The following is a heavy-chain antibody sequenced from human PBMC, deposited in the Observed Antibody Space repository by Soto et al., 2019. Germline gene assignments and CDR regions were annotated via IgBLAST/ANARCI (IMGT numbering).Heavy chain of an antibody. CDR2: ISSSSSYI. Sequence: EVQLVESGGGLVKPGGSLRLSCAASGFTFSSYSMNWVRQAPGKGLEWVSSISSSSSYIYYADSVKGRFTISRDNAKNSLDLQMNSMTAEDTAVYYCAREMQGSASGGVDYWGQGTLVTVSS. D-gene: IGHD6-6*01. CDR1: GFTFSSYS. CDR3: AREMQGSASGGVDY. V-gene: IGHV3-21*01. J-gene: IGHJ4*02.